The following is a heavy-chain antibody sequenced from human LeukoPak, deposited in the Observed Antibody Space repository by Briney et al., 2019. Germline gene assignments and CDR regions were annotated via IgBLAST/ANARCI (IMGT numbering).Heavy chain of an antibody. CDR1: GSPFSSYS. J-gene: IGHJ6*01. V-gene: IGHV3-21*01. CDR2: ISSSSSYI. CDR3: AREDTHYYYGMVV. Sequence: GGSLGDPFAASGSPFSSYSMNWVGKAPGKGLERASSISSSSSYIYYADSVKGRFTISRDNAKKSLSVHMNSLTAEDTAVYYCAREDTHYYYGMVVWGRGTTVTVSS.